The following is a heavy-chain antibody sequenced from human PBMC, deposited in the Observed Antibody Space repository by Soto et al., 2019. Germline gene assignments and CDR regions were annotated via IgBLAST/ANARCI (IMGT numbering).Heavy chain of an antibody. CDR2: ISRDGGTK. CDR3: TGEVASGY. D-gene: IGHD2-8*02. Sequence: QVQLVESGGGVVQPGRSLRLSCAVSGFTVSTYGVHWVRQAPGKGLESVAVISRDGGTKYYADSVKGRFTISRDNCRNTLFLEMNSLRGDDMAVYYCTGEVASGYWGQGTLVTVST. J-gene: IGHJ4*02. V-gene: IGHV3-30*03. CDR1: GFTVSTYG.